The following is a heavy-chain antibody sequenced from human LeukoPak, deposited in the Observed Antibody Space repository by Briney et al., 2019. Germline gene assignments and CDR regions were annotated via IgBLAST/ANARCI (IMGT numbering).Heavy chain of an antibody. CDR1: GFTVRSNY. J-gene: IGHJ6*03. Sequence: PGGSLRLSCAASGFTVRSNYMSWVRQAPGKGLEWVSIISSGGGTPYIDSVKGRFTISRDNSKNTLYLQMSSLRAEDTAVYYCARHPGGPSYMDVWGKGTTVTVSS. CDR3: ARHPGGPSYMDV. V-gene: IGHV3-53*01. CDR2: ISSGGGT.